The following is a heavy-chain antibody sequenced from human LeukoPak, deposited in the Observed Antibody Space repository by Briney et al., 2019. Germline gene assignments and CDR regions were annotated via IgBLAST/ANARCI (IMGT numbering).Heavy chain of an antibody. CDR1: GGSISTYY. CDR2: IYHSGST. J-gene: IGHJ1*01. CDR3: ARGGAARLHFQN. D-gene: IGHD6-6*01. V-gene: IGHV4-59*01. Sequence: SETQSLTCTVSGGSISTYYWNWIRQPPGKGLEWIGYIYHSGSTNYNPSLQSRVTISVDTSKNQFSLNLNSVTAADTAVYYCARGGAARLHFQNWGQGTLVTVSS.